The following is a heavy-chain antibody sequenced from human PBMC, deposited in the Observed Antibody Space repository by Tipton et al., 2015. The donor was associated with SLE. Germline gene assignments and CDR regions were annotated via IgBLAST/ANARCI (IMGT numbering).Heavy chain of an antibody. J-gene: IGHJ5*02. Sequence: TLSLTCTVSGGSVNTYYWSWIRQPPGKGLEWIGYIYTSENTNYNPSLKSRVSVSLDRSKNQFSLKLSSVTAADTAVYYCARCRGWFGYYYPRKTTNSTPPPRRRASVSLAGPKTRFSGRLSLVPAADTAVYYCARCRVGNWFDPWGQGTQVTVSS. D-gene: IGHD3-22*01. CDR1: GGSVNTYY. V-gene: IGHV4-4*09. CDR3: ARCRGWFGYYYPRKTTNSTPPPRRRASVSLAGPKTRFSGRLSLVPAADTAVYYCARCRVGNWFDP. CDR2: IYTSENT.